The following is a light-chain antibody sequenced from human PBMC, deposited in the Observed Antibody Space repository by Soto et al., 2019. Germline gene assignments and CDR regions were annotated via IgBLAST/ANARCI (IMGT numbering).Light chain of an antibody. Sequence: QSALTQPASVSGSPGQSITISCTGTSSDGDDYKYVSWYQQHPGKAPKLMIYEVKYRPSGVSDRFSGSKSGNTASLTISGLQAEDEADYYCSSYTTSSTVFGTGTKLTVL. V-gene: IGLV2-14*01. CDR3: SSYTTSSTV. CDR1: SSDGDDYKY. J-gene: IGLJ1*01. CDR2: EVK.